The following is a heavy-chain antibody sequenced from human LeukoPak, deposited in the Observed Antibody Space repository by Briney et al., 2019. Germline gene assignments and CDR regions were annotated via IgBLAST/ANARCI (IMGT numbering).Heavy chain of an antibody. Sequence: GGSLRLSCAASGFTFSSYWMHWVRQAPGKGLVWVSRIHTGGSSTTYADSVEGRFTISRDNAKNTLYLQMNSLRAEDTAVYYCVSSSSWDRRFNYWGQGTLVTVSS. J-gene: IGHJ4*02. CDR1: GFTFSSYW. V-gene: IGHV3-74*01. D-gene: IGHD6-13*01. CDR3: VSSSSWDRRFNY. CDR2: IHTGGSST.